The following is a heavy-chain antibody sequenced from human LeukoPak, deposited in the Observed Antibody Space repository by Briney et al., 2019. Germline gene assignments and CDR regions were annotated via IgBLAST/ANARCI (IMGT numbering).Heavy chain of an antibody. J-gene: IGHJ4*02. CDR3: ARGGDGGYFDY. D-gene: IGHD3-10*01. CDR2: RKQDGSEK. V-gene: IGHV3-7*01. CDR1: GFTFSSYW. Sequence: GGSLRLSCSVSGFTFSSYWMSWVRQAPGKGLEGVANRKQDGSEKYFVESVKRRITISRDNAKNSLYRQMNSLRAEDTAVYYCARGGDGGYFDYWGQGTLVTVSS.